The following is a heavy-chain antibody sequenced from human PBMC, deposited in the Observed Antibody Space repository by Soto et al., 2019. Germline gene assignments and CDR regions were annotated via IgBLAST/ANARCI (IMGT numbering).Heavy chain of an antibody. CDR3: AIGTIGYCSGGSCYSPDY. CDR2: IIPIFGTA. Sequence: QVQLVQSGAEAKKPGSSVKVSCKASGGTFSSYAISWVRQAPGQGLEWMGGIIPIFGTANYAQKFQGRVTITADKSTSTAYMELSSLRSEDTTVYYCAIGTIGYCSGGSCYSPDYWGQGTLVTVSS. V-gene: IGHV1-69*06. J-gene: IGHJ4*02. D-gene: IGHD2-15*01. CDR1: GGTFSSYA.